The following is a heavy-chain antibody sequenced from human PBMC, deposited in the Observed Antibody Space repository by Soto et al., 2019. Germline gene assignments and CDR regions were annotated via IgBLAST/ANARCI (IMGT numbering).Heavy chain of an antibody. D-gene: IGHD1-26*01. Sequence: ASVKVSCKASGYTFTSYAMHWVRQAPGQRLEWMGWINAGNGNTKYSQKFQGRVTITRDTSASTAYMELSSLRSEDTAVYYCARYLKPWYSESYDDAFDIWGQGTMVTVSS. J-gene: IGHJ3*02. CDR2: INAGNGNT. V-gene: IGHV1-3*01. CDR3: ARYLKPWYSESYDDAFDI. CDR1: GYTFTSYA.